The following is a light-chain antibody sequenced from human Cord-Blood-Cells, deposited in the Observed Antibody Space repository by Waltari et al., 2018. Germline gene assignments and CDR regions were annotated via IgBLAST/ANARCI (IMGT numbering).Light chain of an antibody. CDR3: CSYAGSYTWV. CDR2: DVS. Sequence: QSALKQPRSVSGSPGQTVTISCPGTSSDIGGYHYVPWYQQHPGKAPKLMIYDVSKRPSGVPDRFSGSKSGNTASLTISGLQAEDEADYYCCSYAGSYTWVFGGGTKLTVL. CDR1: SSDIGGYHY. J-gene: IGLJ3*02. V-gene: IGLV2-11*02.